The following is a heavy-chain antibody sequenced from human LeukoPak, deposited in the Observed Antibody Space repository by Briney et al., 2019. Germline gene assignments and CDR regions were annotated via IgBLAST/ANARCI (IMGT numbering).Heavy chain of an antibody. CDR3: ATIISFQGYSYGQYYFDY. D-gene: IGHD5-18*01. CDR1: GFTLSTYS. V-gene: IGHV3-21*01. J-gene: IGHJ4*02. CDR2: IGSSSSYI. Sequence: PGGSLRLSCAASGFTLSTYSMNWVRQAPGKGLKWVSSIGSSSSYIYYADSVKGRFTISRDNAKNSVYLQMNSLRAEDTAVYYCATIISFQGYSYGQYYFDYWGQGTLVTVSS.